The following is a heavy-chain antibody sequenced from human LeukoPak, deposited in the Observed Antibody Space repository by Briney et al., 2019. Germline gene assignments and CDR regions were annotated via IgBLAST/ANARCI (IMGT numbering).Heavy chain of an antibody. D-gene: IGHD2-15*01. CDR2: IYDSGST. J-gene: IGHJ3*02. V-gene: IGHV4-30-4*01. CDR1: GASIRSGDYY. Sequence: RPSETLSPTCTVSGASIRSGDYYWSWIRQPPGRGLEWIGYIYDSGSTYYNPSLKSRITISVDTSENRFSLKLSSVTATDTAVYYCARDCSGGSCYGAFDIWGQGTMVTVSS. CDR3: ARDCSGGSCYGAFDI.